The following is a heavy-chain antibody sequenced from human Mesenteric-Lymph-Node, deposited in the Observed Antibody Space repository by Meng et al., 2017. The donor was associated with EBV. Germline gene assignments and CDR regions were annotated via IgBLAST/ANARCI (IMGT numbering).Heavy chain of an antibody. CDR1: GESFTPYF. Sequence: QVQLQQWGGGLLKPSETLSLTWAVFGESFTPYFWSWIRQPAGKGLEWIGEISHGGSINYNPSLKSRLTISVDTSNNLFSLNINSVTVADTAVYYCARGGLQSSGWYKERPHWGQGTLVTVSS. V-gene: IGHV4-34*02. J-gene: IGHJ4*02. CDR3: ARGGLQSSGWYKERPH. CDR2: ISHGGSI. D-gene: IGHD6-19*01.